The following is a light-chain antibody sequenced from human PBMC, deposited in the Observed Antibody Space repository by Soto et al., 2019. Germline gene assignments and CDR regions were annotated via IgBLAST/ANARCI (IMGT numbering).Light chain of an antibody. J-gene: IGKJ2*03. CDR1: QSVTKY. V-gene: IGKV3-11*01. Sequence: EIVLTQSPATLSLSPGERATLSCRASQSVTKYIAWYQQKPGQAPRLLIYDASNRATGVPARFSGSGSGTDFTITISSLEPEDFAVYYCQQRSSWYSFGQGTKLEIK. CDR2: DAS. CDR3: QQRSSWYS.